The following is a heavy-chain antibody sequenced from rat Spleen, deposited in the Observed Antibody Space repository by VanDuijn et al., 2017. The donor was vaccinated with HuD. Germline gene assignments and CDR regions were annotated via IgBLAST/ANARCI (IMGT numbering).Heavy chain of an antibody. J-gene: IGHJ2*01. V-gene: IGHV5-31*01. CDR1: GFTFNNYW. CDR3: ARRARYFDY. Sequence: EVQLVESGGGLVQPGRSLKLSCVASGFTFNNYWMTWIRQAPGKGLEWVATISTSGGSTYYRDSVKGRFTISRDNAKSTLYLQMDSLRSEDTATYYCARRARYFDYWGQGVMVTVSS. CDR2: ISTSGGST.